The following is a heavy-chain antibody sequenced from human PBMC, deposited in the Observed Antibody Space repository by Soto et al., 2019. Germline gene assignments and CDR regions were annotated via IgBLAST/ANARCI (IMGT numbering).Heavy chain of an antibody. CDR2: IIPIFGTA. V-gene: IGHV1-69*12. J-gene: IGHJ6*02. D-gene: IGHD5-18*01. Sequence: QVQLVQSGAEVKKPGSSVKVSCKASAGTFSSYAISWVRQSPGQGLEWMGGIIPIFGTANYAQKFQGRVTITADESTSTAYMELSSLRSEDTAVYCCARDGRIPTNYCYYYGMDVWGQGTTVTVSS. CDR3: ARDGRIPTNYCYYYGMDV. CDR1: AGTFSSYA.